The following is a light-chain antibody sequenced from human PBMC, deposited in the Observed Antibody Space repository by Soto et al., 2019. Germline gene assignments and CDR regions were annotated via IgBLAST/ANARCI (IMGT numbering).Light chain of an antibody. J-gene: IGKJ1*01. V-gene: IGKV3-11*01. Sequence: EIVLTQSPATLSLSPGERATLSCRASQSVSSYLAWYQQKPGQAPRLLIYDASNRATGIPARFSGSGSGTDFTLTISSLEPEDFAVYYCQQRSNWPRRFGQGTKVDXK. CDR2: DAS. CDR3: QQRSNWPRR. CDR1: QSVSSY.